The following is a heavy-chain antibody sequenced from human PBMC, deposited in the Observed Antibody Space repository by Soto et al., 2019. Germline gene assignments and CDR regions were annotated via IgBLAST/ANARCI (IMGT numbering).Heavy chain of an antibody. Sequence: GGSLRLSCAASGFTFSSYEMNWVRQAPGKGLEWVSYISSSGSTIYYADSVKGRFTISRDNAKNSLYLQMNSLRAEDTAFYYCARALPADFDYWGQGTLVTVSS. CDR1: GFTFSSYE. D-gene: IGHD1-26*01. CDR3: ARALPADFDY. CDR2: ISSSGSTI. J-gene: IGHJ4*02. V-gene: IGHV3-48*03.